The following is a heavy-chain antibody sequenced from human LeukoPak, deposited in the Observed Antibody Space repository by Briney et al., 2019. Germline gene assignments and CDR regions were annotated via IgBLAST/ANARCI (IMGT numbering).Heavy chain of an antibody. CDR2: TYYRSTWYN. CDR3: ARRLTQYDCFDP. V-gene: IGHV6-1*01. J-gene: IGHJ5*02. CDR1: GDSVSSNSVT. D-gene: IGHD2-2*01. Sequence: SQTLSLTCAISGDSVSSNSVTWNWIRQSPSRGLEWLGRTYYRSTWYNDYAVSVRGRITVNPDTSKNQFSLHLNSATPEDTAVYYCARRLTQYDCFDPWGQGILVTVSS.